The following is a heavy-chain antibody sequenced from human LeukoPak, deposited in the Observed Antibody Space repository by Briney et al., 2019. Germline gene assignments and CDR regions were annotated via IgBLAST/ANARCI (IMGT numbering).Heavy chain of an antibody. D-gene: IGHD6-13*01. V-gene: IGHV5-51*01. J-gene: IGHJ4*02. CDR2: IYPGDSDT. CDR1: GYSFTTYW. Sequence: GESLKISCKGSGYSFTTYWIGWVRQMPGEGLEWMGIIYPGDSDTTYSPSFQGQVTISADKSISTAYLQWSSLKASDTTIYYCSRVVGAEYSSSQPFDYWGQGTLVTFSS. CDR3: SRVVGAEYSSSQPFDY.